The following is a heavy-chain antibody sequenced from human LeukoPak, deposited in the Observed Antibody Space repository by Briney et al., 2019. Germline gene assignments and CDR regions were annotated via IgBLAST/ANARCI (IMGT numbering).Heavy chain of an antibody. CDR3: ARSPMVRGVTLGFFDY. V-gene: IGHV1-69*04. CDR1: GGTFSSYA. Sequence: SVKVSCKASGGTFSSYAISWVRQAPGQGLEWMGRIIPILGIANYAQKFQGRVTITADKSTSTAYMELSSLRSEDTAVYYCARSPMVRGVTLGFFDYWGQGTLVTVSS. J-gene: IGHJ4*02. CDR2: IIPILGIA. D-gene: IGHD3-10*01.